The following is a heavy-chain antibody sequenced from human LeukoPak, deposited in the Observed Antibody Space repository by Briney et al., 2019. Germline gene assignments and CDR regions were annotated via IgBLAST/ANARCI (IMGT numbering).Heavy chain of an antibody. V-gene: IGHV3-30*04. D-gene: IGHD2-2*01. CDR3: ARDLRGVPAAMRPDY. CDR1: GFTFSSYA. J-gene: IGHJ4*02. CDR2: ISYDGSNK. Sequence: GRSLRLSCAASGFTFSSYAMHWVRQAPGKGLEWVAVISYDGSNKYYADSVKGRFTISRDNSKNTLYLQMNSLRAEDTAVYYCARDLRGVPAAMRPDYWGQGTLVTVSS.